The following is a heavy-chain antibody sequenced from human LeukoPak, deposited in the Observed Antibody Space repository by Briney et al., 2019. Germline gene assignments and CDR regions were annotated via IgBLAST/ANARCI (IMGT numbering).Heavy chain of an antibody. J-gene: IGHJ3*02. CDR2: TDPKRGAT. V-gene: IGHV1-2*02. D-gene: IGHD3-16*01. CDR3: ARVGLTRGEAFDI. Sequence: ASVEVSCKASGYTFTDYNIHWVRQAPGQGLEWMGWTDPKRGATKYAQKFEGRVTMTRDTSITTVYMELSSLRFDDTAMYSCARVGLTRGEAFDIWGQGTMVTVSS. CDR1: GYTFTDYN.